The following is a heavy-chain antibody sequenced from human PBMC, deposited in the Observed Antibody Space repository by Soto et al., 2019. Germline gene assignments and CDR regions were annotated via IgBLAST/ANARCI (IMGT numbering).Heavy chain of an antibody. J-gene: IGHJ4*02. Sequence: HPGGSLRLSCAASGFTFSSYGMHWVRQAPGKGLEWVAVISYDGSNKYYADSVKGRFTISRDNSKNTLYLQMNSLRAEDTAVYYCAKGPRGELWLRFDYWGQGTLVTVSS. CDR2: ISYDGSNK. V-gene: IGHV3-30*18. CDR1: GFTFSSYG. D-gene: IGHD3-16*01. CDR3: AKGPRGELWLRFDY.